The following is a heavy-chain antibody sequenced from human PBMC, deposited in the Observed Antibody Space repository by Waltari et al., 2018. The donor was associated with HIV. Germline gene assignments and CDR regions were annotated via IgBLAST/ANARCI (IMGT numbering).Heavy chain of an antibody. D-gene: IGHD6-6*01. CDR2: SYPDDADT. CDR1: GFTFTNYW. V-gene: IGHV5-51*01. Sequence: EVQLEQSGAEVKKPGESLKISCKASGFTFTNYWIAWVRQTPGKGLEWMGISYPDDADTRHSPSVEGHVTTSADKSTTTAYLQWTSLRASDSGIYYCARHRLGRSWFDPWGQGTLVTVAS. CDR3: ARHRLGRSWFDP. J-gene: IGHJ5*02.